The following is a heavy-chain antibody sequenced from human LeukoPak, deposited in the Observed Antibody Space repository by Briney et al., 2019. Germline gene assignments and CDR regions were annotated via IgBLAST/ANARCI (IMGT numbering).Heavy chain of an antibody. CDR1: AGSISSSSW. J-gene: IGHJ6*02. V-gene: IGHV4-4*02. CDR3: ARQKWEQQGRDYYFNGLDV. Sequence: SETLSLTCSVSAGSISSSSWWSWVRQSPVKGLEWIGEIYLYGTTNYNPSLKSRVTMSVDRSKNQFSLKLSSVTAADTAVYYCARQKWEQQGRDYYFNGLDVWGPGTTVTVSS. CDR2: IYLYGTT. D-gene: IGHD1-26*01.